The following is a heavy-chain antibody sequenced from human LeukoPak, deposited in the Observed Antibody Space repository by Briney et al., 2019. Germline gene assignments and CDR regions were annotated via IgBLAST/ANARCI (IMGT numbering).Heavy chain of an antibody. Sequence: AASVKVSCKASGGTFSSYAISWVRQAPGQGLEWMGGIIPIFGTANYAQKFQGRVTITTDESTSTAYMELSSLRSEDTAVYYCARVDYYGSGSYYSLNWFDPWGQGTLVTVSS. CDR1: GGTFSSYA. CDR2: IIPIFGTA. J-gene: IGHJ5*02. D-gene: IGHD3-10*01. CDR3: ARVDYYGSGSYYSLNWFDP. V-gene: IGHV1-69*05.